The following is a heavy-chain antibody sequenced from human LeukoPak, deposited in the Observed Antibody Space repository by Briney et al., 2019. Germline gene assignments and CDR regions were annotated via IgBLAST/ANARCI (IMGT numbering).Heavy chain of an antibody. V-gene: IGHV3-7*04. CDR3: TREYYYGSGSYPRY. CDR1: GFIFSNYW. J-gene: IGHJ4*02. CDR2: IKQDGSEK. D-gene: IGHD3-10*01. Sequence: PGGSLRPSCAASGFIFSNYWMSWVRQAPGKGLEWVANIKQDGSEKYSVDSVKGRFTISRDNAKNSLYLQMNSLRAEDTAVYYCTREYYYGSGSYPRYWGQGTLVTVSS.